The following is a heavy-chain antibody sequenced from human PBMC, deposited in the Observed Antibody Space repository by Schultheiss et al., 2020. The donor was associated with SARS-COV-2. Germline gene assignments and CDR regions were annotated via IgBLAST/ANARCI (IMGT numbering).Heavy chain of an antibody. J-gene: IGHJ4*02. CDR3: ARGGLRIFGVVTEIDY. CDR2: ISSSGSTI. CDR1: GFTFSSYQ. D-gene: IGHD3-3*01. V-gene: IGHV3-48*03. Sequence: GGSLRLSCAASGFTFSSYQMNWVRQAPGKGLEWVSYISSSGSTIYYTDSVKGRFTISRDNAKNSLYLQMNSLRAEDTAVYYCARGGLRIFGVVTEIDYWGQGTLVTVSS.